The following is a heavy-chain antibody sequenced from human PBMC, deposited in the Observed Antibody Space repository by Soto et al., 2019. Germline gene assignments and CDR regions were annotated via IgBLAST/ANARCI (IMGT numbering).Heavy chain of an antibody. CDR1: GFTFSSYG. CDR2: ISYDGSNK. D-gene: IGHD3-9*01. CDR3: AKGEELRYFDWLLTDYYYGMDV. V-gene: IGHV3-30*18. J-gene: IGHJ6*02. Sequence: GGSLRLSCAASGFTFSSYGMHWVRQAPGKGLEWVAVISYDGSNKYYADSVKGRFTISRDNSKNTLYLQMNSLRAEDTAVYYCAKGEELRYFDWLLTDYYYGMDVWGQGTTVTVSS.